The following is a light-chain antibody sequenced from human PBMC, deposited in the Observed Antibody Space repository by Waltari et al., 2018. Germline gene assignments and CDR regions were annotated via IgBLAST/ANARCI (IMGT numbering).Light chain of an antibody. J-gene: IGLJ2*01. CDR3: CSYAGTSSLT. V-gene: IGLV2-11*01. CDR2: DVN. Sequence: QSALTQPRPASGSPGQSVSITCTGTSRDVGGSNYVSWYRQHPGKAPTMIIFDVNKRPSGVPDRFSGSKSGNTASLTISGLQAEDEADYYCCSYAGTSSLTFGGGTQLTVL. CDR1: SRDVGGSNY.